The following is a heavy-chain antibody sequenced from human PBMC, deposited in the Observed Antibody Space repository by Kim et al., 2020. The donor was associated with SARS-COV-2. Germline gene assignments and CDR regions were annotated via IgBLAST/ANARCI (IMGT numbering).Heavy chain of an antibody. CDR2: INTNTGNP. Sequence: ASVKVSCKASGYTFTSYAMNWVRQAPGQGLEWMGWINTNTGNPTYAQGFTGRFVFSLDTSVSTAYLQISSLKAEDTAVYYCARDLGGLEGYCSGGSCYSGFTSDYWGQGTLVTVSS. D-gene: IGHD2-15*01. CDR3: ARDLGGLEGYCSGGSCYSGFTSDY. V-gene: IGHV7-4-1*02. CDR1: GYTFTSYA. J-gene: IGHJ4*02.